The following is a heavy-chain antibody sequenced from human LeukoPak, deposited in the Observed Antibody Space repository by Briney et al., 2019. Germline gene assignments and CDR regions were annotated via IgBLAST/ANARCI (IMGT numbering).Heavy chain of an antibody. D-gene: IGHD6-6*01. CDR3: ARDVPSRSSSPLGIFDY. J-gene: IGHJ4*02. V-gene: IGHV3-7*01. CDR2: IKQDGSEK. CDR1: GFTFSSYA. Sequence: GGSLRLSCAASGFTFSSYAMSWVRQAPGKGLEWVANIKQDGSEKYYVDSVKGRFTISRDNAKNSLYLQMNSLRAEDTAVYYCARDVPSRSSSPLGIFDYWGQGTLVTVSS.